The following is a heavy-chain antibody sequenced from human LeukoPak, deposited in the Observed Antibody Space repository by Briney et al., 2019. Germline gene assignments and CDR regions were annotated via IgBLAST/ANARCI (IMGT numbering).Heavy chain of an antibody. V-gene: IGHV3-9*01. CDR3: AKGRVVGGVFDI. CDR1: GFTFDDYA. J-gene: IGHJ3*02. CDR2: ISWNSGSI. Sequence: GGSLRLSCAASGFTFDDYAMHWVRHAPGKGLEWLSGISWNSGSIGYADSVKGRFTISRDNAKNSLYLQMNSLRAEDTALYYCAKGRVVGGVFDIWGQGTMVTVSS. D-gene: IGHD2-15*01.